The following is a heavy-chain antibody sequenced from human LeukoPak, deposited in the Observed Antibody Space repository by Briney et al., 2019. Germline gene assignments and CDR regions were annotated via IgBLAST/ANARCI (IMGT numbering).Heavy chain of an antibody. CDR2: IKSNNDGGTT. V-gene: IGHV3-15*01. CDR3: TPVMVEDRGF. J-gene: IGHJ4*02. Sequence: GGSLRLSRAASGFIFNKAWMNWVRQAPGKGPEWVGRIKSNNDGGTTDYASPVEGRFIISRDDSKNTIYLQMNRLIIDDTAIYYCTPVMVEDRGFWGQGTLVTVSS. D-gene: IGHD2-21*01. CDR1: GFIFNKAW.